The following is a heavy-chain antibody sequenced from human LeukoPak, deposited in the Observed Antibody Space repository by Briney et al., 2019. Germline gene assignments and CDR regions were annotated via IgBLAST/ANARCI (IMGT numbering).Heavy chain of an antibody. Sequence: SETLSLTCTVSGVSISGYYWSWIRQPPGKGLEWIGEISHSGSTNYNPSLKSRVTISVDTSKNQFSLKLTSVTAADTAVYYCARRQRFSAVTFDYWGQGTVVTVSS. CDR1: GVSISGYY. V-gene: IGHV4-34*01. CDR2: ISHSGST. D-gene: IGHD5-18*01. CDR3: ARRQRFSAVTFDY. J-gene: IGHJ4*02.